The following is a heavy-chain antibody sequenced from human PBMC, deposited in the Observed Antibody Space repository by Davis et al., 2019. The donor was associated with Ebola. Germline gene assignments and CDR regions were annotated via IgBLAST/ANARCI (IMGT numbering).Heavy chain of an antibody. D-gene: IGHD6-13*01. Sequence: GGSLRLSCAASGFTFSSYGMHWVRQAPGKGLEWVAVIWYDGSNKYYADSVKGRFTISRDNSKNTLYLQMNSLRAEDTAVYYCARDIAAAGIRATPGANWGQGTLVTVSS. J-gene: IGHJ4*02. CDR1: GFTFSSYG. CDR2: IWYDGSNK. CDR3: ARDIAAAGIRATPGAN. V-gene: IGHV3-33*01.